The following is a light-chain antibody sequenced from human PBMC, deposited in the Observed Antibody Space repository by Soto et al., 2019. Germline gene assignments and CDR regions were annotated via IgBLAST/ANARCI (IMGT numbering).Light chain of an antibody. J-gene: IGLJ2*01. Sequence: QSALTQPPSASGSPGQSVTISCTGTSSDVGGYNYVSWYQQHPGKAPKLMIYEVSKRPSGVPDRFSGSKSGNSASLTVSRIQAEDEADYYCSSYAGSNNLGNVVFGGGTPLTVL. V-gene: IGLV2-8*01. CDR2: EVS. CDR3: SSYAGSNNLGNVV. CDR1: SSDVGGYNY.